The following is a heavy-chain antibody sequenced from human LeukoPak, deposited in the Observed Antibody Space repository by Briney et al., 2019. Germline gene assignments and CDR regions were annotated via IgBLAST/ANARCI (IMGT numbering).Heavy chain of an antibody. CDR3: ARETGSSSWETRDAFDI. D-gene: IGHD6-13*01. V-gene: IGHV3-21*01. CDR2: ISSSSSYI. CDR1: GFTFSSYS. J-gene: IGHJ3*02. Sequence: GGSLRLSCAASGFTFSSYSMNWVRQAPGKGLEWVSSISSSSSYIYYADSVKGRFTISRDNAKNSLYLQMNSLRAEDTAVYYCARETGSSSWETRDAFDIWGQGTMVTVSS.